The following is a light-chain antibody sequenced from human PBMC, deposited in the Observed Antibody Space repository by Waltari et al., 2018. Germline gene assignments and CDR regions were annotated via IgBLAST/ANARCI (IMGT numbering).Light chain of an antibody. Sequence: QSALTQPASVSGPPGQSITIPCTGTGRDVGSYNLVSWYQHYPDKAPQLVIYGVTKRPSGVSNRFSGSKSGNTASLTISGLQAEDEADYYCSSYAGSSTVVFGGGTKLTVL. CDR1: GRDVGSYNL. J-gene: IGLJ3*02. CDR2: GVT. V-gene: IGLV2-23*02. CDR3: SSYAGSSTVV.